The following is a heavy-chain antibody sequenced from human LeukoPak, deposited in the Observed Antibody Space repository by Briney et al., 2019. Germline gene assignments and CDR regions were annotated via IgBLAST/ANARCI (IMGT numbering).Heavy chain of an antibody. J-gene: IGHJ3*02. D-gene: IGHD6-6*01. Sequence: PGRSLRLSCAASGFTFSSYGIHWVRQAPGKGLEWVAVISYDGSNKYYADSVKGRFTISRDNSKNTLYLQMNSLRAEDTAVYYCARLYSSSSGRAFDIWGQGTMVTVSS. CDR2: ISYDGSNK. CDR3: ARLYSSSSGRAFDI. V-gene: IGHV3-30*03. CDR1: GFTFSSYG.